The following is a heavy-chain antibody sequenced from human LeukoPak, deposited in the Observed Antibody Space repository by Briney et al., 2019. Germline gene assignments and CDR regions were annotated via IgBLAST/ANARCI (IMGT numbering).Heavy chain of an antibody. CDR2: IIPIFGTA. V-gene: IGHV1-69*05. CDR3: ARDASGSGWLDY. Sequence: VASVRVSCKASGGTFSSYAISWVRQAPGQGLEWMGGIIPIFGTANYAQKFQGRVTITTDESTSTACMELSSLRSEDTAVYYCARDASGSGWLDYWGQGTLVTVSS. D-gene: IGHD6-19*01. J-gene: IGHJ4*02. CDR1: GGTFSSYA.